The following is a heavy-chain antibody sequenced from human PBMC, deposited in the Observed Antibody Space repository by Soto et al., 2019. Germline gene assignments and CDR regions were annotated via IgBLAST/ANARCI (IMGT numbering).Heavy chain of an antibody. CDR3: TRPYESGDY. CDR1: GFTFSGSS. V-gene: IGHV3-73*02. CDR2: IRSKANSYAT. Sequence: VQLVESGGDMVQTGGSLKLSCAASGFTFSGSSMHWFRQASGTGLEWLGRIRSKANSYATAYAASVIGRFTISRDDSKNTAYLQMSSLRPEDTAVYYLTRPYESGDYWGQGTLVTVSS. J-gene: IGHJ4*02. D-gene: IGHD5-12*01.